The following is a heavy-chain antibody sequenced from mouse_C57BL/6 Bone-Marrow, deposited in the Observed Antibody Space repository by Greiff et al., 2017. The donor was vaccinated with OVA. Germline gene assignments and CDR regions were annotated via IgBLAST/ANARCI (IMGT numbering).Heavy chain of an antibody. CDR2: ISGGGGNT. CDR1: GFTFSSYT. D-gene: IGHD2-4*01. CDR3: ARHENYDYDWYFDV. V-gene: IGHV5-9*01. J-gene: IGHJ1*03. Sequence: EVQRVESGGGLVKPGGSLKLSCAASGFTFSSYTMSWVRQTPEKRLEWVATISGGGGNTYYPDSVKGRFTISRDNAKNTLYLQMSSLRSEDTALYYGARHENYDYDWYFDVWGTGTTVTVSS.